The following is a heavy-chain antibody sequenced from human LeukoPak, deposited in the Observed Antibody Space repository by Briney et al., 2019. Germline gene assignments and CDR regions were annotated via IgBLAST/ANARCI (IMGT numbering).Heavy chain of an antibody. J-gene: IGHJ5*02. CDR1: GGSISSYY. V-gene: IGHV4-4*07. Sequence: SETLSLTCTVSGGSISSYYWSWIRQPAGKGLEWIGRIYTSGSTNYNPSLKSRVTMSVDTSKNQFSLKLSSVTAADTGVDYCARDPKGIVGATHNWFDPWGQGPLVTVPP. CDR2: IYTSGST. D-gene: IGHD1-26*01. CDR3: ARDPKGIVGATHNWFDP.